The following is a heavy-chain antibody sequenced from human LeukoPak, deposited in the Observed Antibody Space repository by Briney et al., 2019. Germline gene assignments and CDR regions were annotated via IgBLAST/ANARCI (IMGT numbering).Heavy chain of an antibody. CDR1: GFTFSSYA. J-gene: IGHJ5*02. V-gene: IGHV3-30-3*01. D-gene: IGHD4-23*01. CDR3: ARDRDYGGNHPGFDP. Sequence: GRSLRLSCAASGFTFSSYAMHWVRQAPGKGLEWVAVISCDGSNKYYADSVKGRFIISRGNSKNTLYLQMNSLRAEDTAVYYCARDRDYGGNHPGFDPWGQGTLVTVSS. CDR2: ISCDGSNK.